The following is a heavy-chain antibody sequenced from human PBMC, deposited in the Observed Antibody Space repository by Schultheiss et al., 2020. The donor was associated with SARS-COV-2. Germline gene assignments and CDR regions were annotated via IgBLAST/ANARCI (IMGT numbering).Heavy chain of an antibody. V-gene: IGHV4-59*12. CDR3: ARLLGATRGLYYYYGMDV. J-gene: IGHJ6*02. D-gene: IGHD1-26*01. CDR1: GGSISSYY. CDR2: IYNSGST. Sequence: SETLSLTCTVSGGSISSYYWSWIRQPPGKGLEWIGYIYNSGSTNYNPSLKSRVTISVDTSKNQFSLKLSSVTAADTAVYYCARLLGATRGLYYYYGMDVWGQGTTVTVSS.